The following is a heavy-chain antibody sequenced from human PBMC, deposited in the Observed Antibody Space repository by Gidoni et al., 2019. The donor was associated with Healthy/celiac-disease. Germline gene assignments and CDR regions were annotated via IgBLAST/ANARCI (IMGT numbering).Heavy chain of an antibody. V-gene: IGHV2-5*01. CDR2: IYWNDDK. CDR3: AHDLGVFYPAAGTVDAFDI. Sequence: QITLKESGPTLVKPTQTLTLTCTFSGFSLSTSGVGVGWIRQPPGKALEWLALIYWNDDKRYSPSLKSMLTITKDTSKNQVVLTMTNMDPVDTATYYCAHDLGVFYPAAGTVDAFDIWGQGTMVTVSS. CDR1: GFSLSTSGVG. D-gene: IGHD6-13*01. J-gene: IGHJ3*02.